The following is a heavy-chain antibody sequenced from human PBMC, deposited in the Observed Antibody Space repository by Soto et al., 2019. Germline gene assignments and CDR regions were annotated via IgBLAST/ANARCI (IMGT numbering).Heavy chain of an antibody. V-gene: IGHV1-69*06. D-gene: IGHD3-3*01. Sequence: SGKVSCKASAGTFSSYAISWVRQAPGQGLEWMGGIIPIFGTANYAQKFQGRVTITADKSTSTAYVELSSLRSEDTAVYYCARAPYSNYDFWSVQGQGYYYYGMDVWGQGTTVTVSS. CDR3: ARAPYSNYDFWSVQGQGYYYYGMDV. CDR2: IIPIFGTA. CDR1: AGTFSSYA. J-gene: IGHJ6*02.